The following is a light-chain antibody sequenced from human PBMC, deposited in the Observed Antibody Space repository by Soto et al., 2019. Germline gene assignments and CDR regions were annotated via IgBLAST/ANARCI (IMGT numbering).Light chain of an antibody. CDR3: AAWDDSLSADV. CDR2: RNN. J-gene: IGLJ1*01. V-gene: IGLV1-47*01. CDR1: SSNIGSNY. Sequence: QSVLTQPPSASGTPGQRVTISCSGSSSNIGSNYVYWYQQLPGTAPKLLIYRNNQRPSGVPDRFSGSKSGTSASLAISGLRSEAEADYYCAAWDDSLSADVFGTGTKVTVL.